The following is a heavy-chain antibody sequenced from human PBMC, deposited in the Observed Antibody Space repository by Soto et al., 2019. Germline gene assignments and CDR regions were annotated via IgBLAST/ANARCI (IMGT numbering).Heavy chain of an antibody. D-gene: IGHD6-19*01. J-gene: IGHJ5*02. CDR3: ATGHVAVAGTEP. CDR1: GYTFTSYD. CDR2: MNPNSGNT. V-gene: IGHV1-8*01. Sequence: QVQLVQSGAEVKKPGASVKVSCKASGYTFTSYDINWVRQATGQGLEWMGWMNPNSGNTGYAQKFHGRVTMTRNTYISTAYMELSSLRSEDTAVYYCATGHVAVAGTEPWGQGTLVTVSS.